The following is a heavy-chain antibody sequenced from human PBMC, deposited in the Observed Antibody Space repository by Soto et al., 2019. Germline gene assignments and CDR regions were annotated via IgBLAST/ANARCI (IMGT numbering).Heavy chain of an antibody. CDR3: ARELNLGGPSYYDFWSGPSDGMDV. J-gene: IGHJ6*02. CDR2: INPSGGST. CDR1: GYTFTSYY. V-gene: IGHV1-46*01. D-gene: IGHD3-3*01. Sequence: PRASVKVSCKASGYTFTSYYMHWVRQAPGQGLEWMGIINPSGGSTSYAQKFQGRVTMTRDTSTSTVYMELSSLRSEDTAVYYCARELNLGGPSYYDFWSGPSDGMDVWGQGTTVTVSS.